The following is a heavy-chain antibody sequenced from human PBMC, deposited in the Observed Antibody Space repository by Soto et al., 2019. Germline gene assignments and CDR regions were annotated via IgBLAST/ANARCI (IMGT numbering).Heavy chain of an antibody. CDR2: ISGSGGIT. J-gene: IGHJ6*02. D-gene: IGHD3-10*01. Sequence: GGSLRLSCIASGFTFSSYAMTWVRQAPGKGLEWVSDISGSGGITYYADSVKGRFTTSRDNSKNTLNLQMNSLRADDTAVYYCARARRGAPYYYTMDLWGQGTTVTVSS. V-gene: IGHV3-23*01. CDR3: ARARRGAPYYYTMDL. CDR1: GFTFSSYA.